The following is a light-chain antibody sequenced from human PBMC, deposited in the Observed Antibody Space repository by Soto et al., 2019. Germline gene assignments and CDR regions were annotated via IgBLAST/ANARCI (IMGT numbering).Light chain of an antibody. CDR1: QFFSSW. CDR2: GVY. J-gene: IGKJ4*02. CDR3: QPDNSYPPT. Sequence: DIQMTQCPSTMSASVGDRFTNTGRASQFFSSWVAWYQQKPGKARKLLIYGVYSLESGVPSRFSGSGSGTEFTITISRLQPDDFATYYCQPDNSYPPTFGPGTQVEIK. V-gene: IGKV1-5*01.